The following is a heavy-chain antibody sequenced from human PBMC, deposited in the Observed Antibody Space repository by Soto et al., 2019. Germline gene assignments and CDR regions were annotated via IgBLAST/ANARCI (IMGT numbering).Heavy chain of an antibody. V-gene: IGHV3-23*01. CDR1: GFTFSSFA. CDR3: TRDWETYYEISTAYYTADC. J-gene: IGHJ4*02. D-gene: IGHD3-9*01. CDR2: ISGSGGKT. Sequence: DVQLLESGGGLVPPGGSLRLSCAASGFTFSSFAMSWVRQAPGKGPEWVAAISGSGGKTEYADSVKGRFTISRDSFSHTLYLQMNSLRAEDTAVYYCTRDWETYYEISTAYYTADCWGQRTLVTVSS.